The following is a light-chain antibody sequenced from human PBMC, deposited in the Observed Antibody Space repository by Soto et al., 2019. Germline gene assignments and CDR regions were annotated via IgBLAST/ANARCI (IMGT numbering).Light chain of an antibody. CDR1: SGSIASKY. V-gene: IGLV6-57*01. CDR2: EDN. CDR3: QSYDSSNLYV. J-gene: IGLJ1*01. Sequence: NFMLTQPHSVSESPGKTVTISCTRSSGSIASKYVQWYQHRPASSPTTVIYEDNQRPSGVPDRFSGSIDSSSNSASLTISGLKTEDEADYYCQSYDSSNLYVFGTGTKLTVL.